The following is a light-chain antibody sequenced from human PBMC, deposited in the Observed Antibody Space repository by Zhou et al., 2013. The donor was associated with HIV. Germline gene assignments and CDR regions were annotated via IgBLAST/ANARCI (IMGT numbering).Light chain of an antibody. CDR1: QSVGSN. CDR2: GAS. Sequence: EIVMTQSSATLSVSPGEGATLSCRASQSVGSNLAWYHQKPGQAPRLLIYGASRRATGIPDRFSGSGSGTDFTLTISRLEPEDFAVYYCQQYGMSSTFGQGTRLDIK. J-gene: IGKJ5*01. V-gene: IGKV3-20*01. CDR3: QQYGMSST.